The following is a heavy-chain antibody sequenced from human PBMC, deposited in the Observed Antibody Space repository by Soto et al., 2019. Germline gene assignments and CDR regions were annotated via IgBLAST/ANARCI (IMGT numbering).Heavy chain of an antibody. D-gene: IGHD3-10*01. CDR2: VDPEESET. CDR3: AYGSGSYLHYFEY. V-gene: IGHV1-69-2*01. J-gene: IGHJ4*02. CDR1: GYTFTDHY. Sequence: ASVNVSCKGSGYTFTDHYVHWVQRAPGKGLEWLGLVDPEESETIYAEKFQGRVTITADTSTDTAYMELRSLRSEDTGVYYCAYGSGSYLHYFEYWGQGTLVTVSS.